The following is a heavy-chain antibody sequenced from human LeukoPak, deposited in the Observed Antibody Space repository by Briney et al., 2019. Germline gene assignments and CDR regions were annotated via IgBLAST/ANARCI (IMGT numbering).Heavy chain of an antibody. D-gene: IGHD3-10*01. V-gene: IGHV1-18*01. CDR3: ARIHNYYGSGSNSDY. J-gene: IGHJ4*02. Sequence: ASLKDSCKASGYTFTSSGISCVRPTPGQGLECMGWISDYNGNTNYAQKLQGRVTMTTGTSTSTAYMELRSLRSDDTAVYYCARIHNYYGSGSNSDYWGQGTLVTVSS. CDR2: ISDYNGNT. CDR1: GYTFTSSG.